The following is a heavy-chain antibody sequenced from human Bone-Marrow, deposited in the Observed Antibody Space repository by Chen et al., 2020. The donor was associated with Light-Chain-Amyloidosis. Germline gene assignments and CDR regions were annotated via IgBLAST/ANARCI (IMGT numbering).Heavy chain of an antibody. CDR3: AGSPAGHDAFDI. Sequence: QVQLVESGGGVVQPGRSLRLSCAASGFTFSSYGRHWVRQAPGKGLEWVAVIWYDGSNKYYADSVKGRFTISRDNSKNTLYLQMNSLRAEDTAVYYCAGSPAGHDAFDIWGQGTMVTVSS. CDR2: IWYDGSNK. V-gene: IGHV3-33*01. D-gene: IGHD3-10*01. CDR1: GFTFSSYG. J-gene: IGHJ3*02.